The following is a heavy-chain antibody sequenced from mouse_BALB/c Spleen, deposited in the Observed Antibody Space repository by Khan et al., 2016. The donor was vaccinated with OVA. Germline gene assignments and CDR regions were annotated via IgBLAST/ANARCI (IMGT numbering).Heavy chain of an antibody. CDR3: TRDRIDY. CDR1: GYTFNTYW. Sequence: QVQLQQSGAELAKPGASVKMSCKASGYTFNTYWMHWVKQRPGQGLEWIGYINPPSGYTDYNEKFKDRAILSADKSSSTAYMQLSSLTSEDSAVYYCTRDRIDYWGQGTTLTVSS. V-gene: IGHV1-7*01. J-gene: IGHJ2*01. CDR2: INPPSGYT.